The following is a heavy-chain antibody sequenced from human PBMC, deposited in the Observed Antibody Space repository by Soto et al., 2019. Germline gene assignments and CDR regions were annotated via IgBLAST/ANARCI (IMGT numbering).Heavy chain of an antibody. CDR1: GFTFSSYG. Sequence: QVQLVESGGGVVQPGRSLRLSCAASGFTFSSYGIHWVRQAPGKGLEWVAVIWYDGSNKYYADSVKGRFTISRDNSKNTLYLQMNSLRAADTAVYYCARGDSSGLNFDYWGQGTLVTVSS. V-gene: IGHV3-33*01. D-gene: IGHD3-22*01. CDR2: IWYDGSNK. CDR3: ARGDSSGLNFDY. J-gene: IGHJ4*02.